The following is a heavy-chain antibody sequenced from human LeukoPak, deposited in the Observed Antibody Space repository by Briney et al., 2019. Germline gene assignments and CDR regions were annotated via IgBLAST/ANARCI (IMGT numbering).Heavy chain of an antibody. J-gene: IGHJ4*02. V-gene: IGHV4-39*01. Sequence: SETLSLTCTVSGGSISSSSDYWGWIRQPPGKGLEWIGSIYYSGSTYYNPSLKSRVTISVDTSKNQFSLKLSSVTAADTAVYYCARHYGDYRYYFDYWGQGTLVTVSS. CDR2: IYYSGST. CDR3: ARHYGDYRYYFDY. D-gene: IGHD4-17*01. CDR1: GGSISSSSDY.